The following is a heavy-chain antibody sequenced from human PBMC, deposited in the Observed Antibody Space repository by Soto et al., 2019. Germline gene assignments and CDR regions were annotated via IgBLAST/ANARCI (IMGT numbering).Heavy chain of an antibody. D-gene: IGHD3-22*01. V-gene: IGHV3-20*04. CDR3: ARDLRFGYYYDSSGYYRAWRGYGMDV. J-gene: IGHJ6*02. CDR2: INWNGGST. CDR1: GFTFDDYG. Sequence: GGSLRLSCAASGFTFDDYGMSWVRQAPGKGLEWVSGINWNGGSTGYADSVKGRFTISRDNAKNSLYLQMNSLRAEDTALYYCARDLRFGYYYDSSGYYRAWRGYGMDVWGQGTTVTVSS.